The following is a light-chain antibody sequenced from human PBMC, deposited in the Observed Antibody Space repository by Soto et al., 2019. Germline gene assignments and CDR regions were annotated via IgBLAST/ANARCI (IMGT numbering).Light chain of an antibody. V-gene: IGKV3D-20*01. J-gene: IGKJ5*01. CDR3: QQYGSSSIT. CDR2: DAS. CDR1: QSVSSY. Sequence: DIVMTQTPATLSVSPGERATFFCRASQSVSSYLAWYQQKPGLAPRLLIYDASSRATGIPDRFSGSGSGTDFTLTISRLEPEDFAVYYCQQYGSSSITFGQGRLLEVK.